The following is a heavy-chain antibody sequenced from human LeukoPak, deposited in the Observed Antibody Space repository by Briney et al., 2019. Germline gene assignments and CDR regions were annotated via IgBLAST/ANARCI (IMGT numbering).Heavy chain of an antibody. D-gene: IGHD3-10*01. Sequence: NPSATLSLTCSVSGGSISSSSYVSGWIRQPPGKGLGWIASVHHSVTTYYNPALKSPLTISDDTSQNQFSLKMSSVTAADTAVYFCARHVRGLRGDPFDYWGEGTLVTVSS. CDR3: ARHVRGLRGDPFDY. CDR1: GGSISSSSYV. CDR2: VHHSVTT. V-gene: IGHV4-39*01. J-gene: IGHJ4*02.